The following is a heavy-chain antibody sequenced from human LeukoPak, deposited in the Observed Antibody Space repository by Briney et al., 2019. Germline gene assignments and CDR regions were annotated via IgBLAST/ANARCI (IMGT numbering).Heavy chain of an antibody. D-gene: IGHD6-19*01. Sequence: PSETLSLTCTVSGGSISSSSYYWGWIRQPPGKGLEWIGEINHSGSTNYNPSLKSRVTISVDTSKNQFSLKLSSVTAADTAVYYCAREAILAVAPDYWGQGTLVTVSS. CDR2: INHSGST. CDR3: AREAILAVAPDY. J-gene: IGHJ4*02. CDR1: GGSISSSSYY. V-gene: IGHV4-39*07.